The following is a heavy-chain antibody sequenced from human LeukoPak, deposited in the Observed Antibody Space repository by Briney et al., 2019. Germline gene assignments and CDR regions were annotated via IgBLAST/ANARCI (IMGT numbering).Heavy chain of an antibody. CDR1: GGTFSSYA. CDR2: IIPIFGTA. Sequence: CXASGGTFSSYAISWVRQAPGQGLEWMGGIIPIFGTANYAQKFQGRVTITADKSTSTAYMEVSSLRSEDTDVYYWARXDXVXXVVXAXXXXPWGQGXLXTVSS. CDR3: ARXDXVXXVVXAXXXXP. D-gene: IGHD2-15*01. J-gene: IGHJ5*02. V-gene: IGHV1-69*06.